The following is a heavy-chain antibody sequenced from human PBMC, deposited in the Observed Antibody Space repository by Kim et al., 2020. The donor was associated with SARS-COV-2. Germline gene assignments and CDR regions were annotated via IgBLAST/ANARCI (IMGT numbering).Heavy chain of an antibody. Sequence: SETLSLTCAVYGGSFSGYYWSWIRQPPGKGLEWIGEINHSGSTNYNPSLKSRVTISVDTSKNQFSLKLSSVTAADTAVYYCARVLGYYGWGSSYNWFDPWGQGTLVTVSS. V-gene: IGHV4-34*01. CDR1: GGSFSGYY. CDR3: ARVLGYYGWGSSYNWFDP. J-gene: IGHJ5*02. CDR2: INHSGST. D-gene: IGHD3-10*01.